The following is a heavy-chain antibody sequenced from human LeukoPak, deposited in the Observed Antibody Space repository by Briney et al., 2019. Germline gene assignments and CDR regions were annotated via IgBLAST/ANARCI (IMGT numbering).Heavy chain of an antibody. CDR3: ARDGASYYDILTGYHLSDY. Sequence: GGSLRLSCAASGFTFSSYSMNWVRQAPGKGLEWVSSISSSSSYIYYADSVKGRFTISRDNAKNSLYLQMNSLRAEDTAVYYCARDGASYYDILTGYHLSDYWGQGTLVTVSS. CDR2: ISSSSSYI. CDR1: GFTFSSYS. J-gene: IGHJ4*02. V-gene: IGHV3-21*01. D-gene: IGHD3-9*01.